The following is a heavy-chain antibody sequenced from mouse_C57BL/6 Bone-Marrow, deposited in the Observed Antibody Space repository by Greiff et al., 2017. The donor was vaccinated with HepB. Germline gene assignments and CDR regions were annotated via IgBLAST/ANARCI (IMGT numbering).Heavy chain of an antibody. Sequence: EVQLQQSGPELVKPGASVKISCKASGYTFTDYYMNWVKQSHGKSLEWIGDINPNNGGTSYNQKFKGKATLTVDKSSCTAYMVLRSLTSEDSAVYYCAREGYSNPGAWFAYWGQGTLVTVSA. J-gene: IGHJ3*01. CDR3: AREGYSNPGAWFAY. D-gene: IGHD2-5*01. CDR1: GYTFTDYY. CDR2: INPNNGGT. V-gene: IGHV1-26*01.